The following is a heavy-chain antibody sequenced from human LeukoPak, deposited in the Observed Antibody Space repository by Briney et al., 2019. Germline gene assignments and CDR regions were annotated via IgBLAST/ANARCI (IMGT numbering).Heavy chain of an antibody. V-gene: IGHV4-59*08. D-gene: IGHD3-10*01. CDR3: ASALWFGELELDP. CDR1: GGSFSSYY. Sequence: ETLSLTCTVSGGSFSSYYWSWIRQPPGKGLEWIGYIYYSGSTDYNPSLKSRVTISVDMSKNQFSMKLSSVTAADTAVYYCASALWFGELELDPWGQGTLVTVSS. CDR2: IYYSGST. J-gene: IGHJ5*02.